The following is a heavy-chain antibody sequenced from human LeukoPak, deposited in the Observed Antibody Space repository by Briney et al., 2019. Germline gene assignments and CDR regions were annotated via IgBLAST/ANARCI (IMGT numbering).Heavy chain of an antibody. CDR3: AREKGGPYDY. D-gene: IGHD3-16*01. J-gene: IGHJ4*02. CDR2: MYYSGNT. Sequence: SETLSLTCTVSGDSISSSAHYWGWIRQPPGKGLEWIGSMYYSGNTYYNPSLKSRVTISVDRSKNQFSLKLSSVTAADTAVYHCAREKGGPYDYWGQGTLVTVSS. V-gene: IGHV4-39*07. CDR1: GDSISSSAHY.